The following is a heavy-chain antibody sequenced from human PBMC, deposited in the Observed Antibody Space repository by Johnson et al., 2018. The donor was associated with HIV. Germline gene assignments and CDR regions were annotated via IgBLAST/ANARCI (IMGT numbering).Heavy chain of an antibody. J-gene: IGHJ3*02. V-gene: IGHV3-30-3*01. CDR1: GFTFSSHV. CDR3: AKVKWELSLNDAFDI. CDR2: ISYDGNNK. D-gene: IGHD1-26*01. Sequence: QVQLVESGGGLVQPGGSLRLSCAASGFTFSSHVMHWVRQGPGKGLEWVAVISYDGNNKYYADSVKGRFTISRDNSKNTLYLQMNSLRAEDTAVYYCAKVKWELSLNDAFDIWGQGTMVTVSS.